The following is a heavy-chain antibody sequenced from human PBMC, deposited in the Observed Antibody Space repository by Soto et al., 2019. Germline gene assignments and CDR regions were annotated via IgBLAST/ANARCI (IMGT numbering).Heavy chain of an antibody. Sequence: SETLSLTCAVSGYSISSGYYWGWIRQPPGKGLEWIGSIYHSGSTYYNPSLKSRVTISVGTSKNQFSLKLSSVTAADTAVYYCARDAMVRGPIGPSAYYYYYGMDVWGQGTTVTVSS. CDR3: ARDAMVRGPIGPSAYYYYYGMDV. J-gene: IGHJ6*02. D-gene: IGHD3-10*01. CDR2: IYHSGST. CDR1: GYSISSGYY. V-gene: IGHV4-38-2*02.